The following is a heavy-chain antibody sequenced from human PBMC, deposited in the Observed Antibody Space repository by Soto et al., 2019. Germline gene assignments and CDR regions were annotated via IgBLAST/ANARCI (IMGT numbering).Heavy chain of an antibody. D-gene: IGHD3-9*01. J-gene: IGHJ4*02. V-gene: IGHV4-39*02. Sequence: QLQLQQSGPGLLKPSETLSLTCSVSAGSINSRSYFWAWIRQPPGKGLEWIGSIYYNGKTYYSPSLXXRLNVSVHTSKTQFSLKLTSVTAADTAIYYCARDRYGGFDYWGLGTLVIVSS. CDR3: ARDRYGGFDY. CDR2: IYYNGKT. CDR1: AGSINSRSYF.